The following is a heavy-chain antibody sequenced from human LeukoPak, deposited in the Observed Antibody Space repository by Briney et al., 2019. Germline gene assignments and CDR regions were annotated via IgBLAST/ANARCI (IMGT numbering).Heavy chain of an antibody. J-gene: IGHJ6*03. CDR3: ASSPPLDYDFWSGPASYYYYYMDV. D-gene: IGHD3-3*01. Sequence: GRSLRLSCAASGFTFSSYAMHWVRQAPGKGLEWVAVISYDGSNKYYADSVKGRFTISRDNSKNTLYLQMNSLRAEDTAVYYCASSPPLDYDFWSGPASYYYYYMDVWGKGTTVTVSS. CDR1: GFTFSSYA. V-gene: IGHV3-30-3*01. CDR2: ISYDGSNK.